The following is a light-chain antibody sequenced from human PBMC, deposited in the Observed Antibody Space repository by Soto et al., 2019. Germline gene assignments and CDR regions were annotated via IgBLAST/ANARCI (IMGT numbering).Light chain of an antibody. CDR2: DTS. CDR3: QQYRSSPLT. CDR1: QSVGSY. V-gene: IGKV3-20*01. J-gene: IGKJ4*01. Sequence: EIVLTQSPGTLSLSPGERATLSCRASQSVGSYLAWYQQKPGQAPRLLISDTSSRATGIPDRFSGSGSVTDFTLTISRLEPEDFAVYYCQQYRSSPLTFGGGTKLEIK.